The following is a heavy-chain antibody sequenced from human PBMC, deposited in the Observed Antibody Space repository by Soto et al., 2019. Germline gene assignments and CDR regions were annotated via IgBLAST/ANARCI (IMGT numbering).Heavy chain of an antibody. Sequence: SLRLSCAASGFTVSSNYMSWVRQAPGKGLEWVSVIYSGGSTYYADSVKGRFTISRDNSKNTLYLQMNSLRAEDTAVYYCARGPYYYGSGTNWFDPWGQGTLVTVSS. J-gene: IGHJ5*02. D-gene: IGHD3-10*01. CDR3: ARGPYYYGSGTNWFDP. CDR1: GFTVSSNY. V-gene: IGHV3-66*01. CDR2: IYSGGST.